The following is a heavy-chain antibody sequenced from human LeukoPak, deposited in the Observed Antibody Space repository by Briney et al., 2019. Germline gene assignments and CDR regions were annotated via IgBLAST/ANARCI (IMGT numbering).Heavy chain of an antibody. CDR3: ASQSTVTGAFDI. V-gene: IGHV4-34*01. CDR1: GGSFSGYY. Sequence: PSETLSLTCAVYGGSFSGYYWSWIRQPPGKGLEWIGEINHSGSTNYNPSLKSRVTISVDTSKNQFSLKLSSVTAADTAVYYCASQSTVTGAFDIWGQGTMVTVSS. D-gene: IGHD4-11*01. CDR2: INHSGST. J-gene: IGHJ3*02.